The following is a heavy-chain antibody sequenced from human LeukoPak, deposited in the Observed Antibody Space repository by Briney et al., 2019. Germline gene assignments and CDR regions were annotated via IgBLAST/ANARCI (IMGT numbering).Heavy chain of an antibody. V-gene: IGHV3-48*03. CDR1: GFTFSSYE. Sequence: PGGSLRLSCAASGFTFSSYEMNWVRQAPGKGLEWVSYISSSGSTIYYADSVKGRFTISRDNAKNSLYLQMNSLRAEDTAVYYCARDVREITMVRGVHTNWFDPWGQGTLATVSS. CDR3: ARDVREITMVRGVHTNWFDP. J-gene: IGHJ5*02. CDR2: ISSSGSTI. D-gene: IGHD3-10*01.